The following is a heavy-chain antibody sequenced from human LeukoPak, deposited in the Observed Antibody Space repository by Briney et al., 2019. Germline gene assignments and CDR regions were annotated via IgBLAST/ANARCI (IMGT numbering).Heavy chain of an antibody. CDR2: IIPIFGTA. V-gene: IGHV1-69*13. CDR1: GGTFSSYA. CDR3: ARAAGSSGWSLAFDY. D-gene: IGHD6-19*01. Sequence: EASVKVSCKASGGTFSSYAISWVRQAPGQGLEWMGGIIPIFGTANYAQKFQGRVTITADESTSTAYMELSSLRSEDTAVYYCARAAGSSGWSLAFDYWGQGTLVTVSS. J-gene: IGHJ4*02.